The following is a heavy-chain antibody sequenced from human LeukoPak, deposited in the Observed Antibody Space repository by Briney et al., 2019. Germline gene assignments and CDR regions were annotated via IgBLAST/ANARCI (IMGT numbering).Heavy chain of an antibody. CDR1: GFTFSNHA. V-gene: IGHV3-23*01. Sequence: RSGGSLRLSCAASGFTFSNHAMSWVRQAPGKGLQWVSVISGSGRTTEYADSVKGRFTISRDNSKNTLSLQMNSLRVEDTAIYHCAKNVVVKRYFDYWGQGTLITVSS. CDR3: AKNVVVKRYFDY. CDR2: ISGSGRTT. J-gene: IGHJ4*02. D-gene: IGHD2-15*01.